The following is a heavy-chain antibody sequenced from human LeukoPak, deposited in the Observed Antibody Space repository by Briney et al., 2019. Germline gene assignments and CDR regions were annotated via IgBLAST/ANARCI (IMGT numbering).Heavy chain of an antibody. V-gene: IGHV4-34*01. CDR1: GGSFSGYY. CDR2: INHSGST. J-gene: IGHJ5*02. D-gene: IGHD6-6*01. CDR3: ARNLAWGSASVWFDP. Sequence: SETLSLTCAVYGGSFSGYYWSWIRQPPGKGLEWIGEINHSGSTNYNPSLKSRVTISVDTSKNQFSLRLSSVTAADTAVYYCARNLAWGSASVWFDPWGQGTLVTVSS.